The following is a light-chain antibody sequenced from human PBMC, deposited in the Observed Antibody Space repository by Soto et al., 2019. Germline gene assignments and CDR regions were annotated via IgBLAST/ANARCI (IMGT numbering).Light chain of an antibody. CDR1: SSDVGGYNY. CDR3: SSYTSSSTYV. Sequence: QSVLTQPASVSGSPGQSITISCTGTSSDVGGYNYVSWHQQHPGKAPKLMIYDASNRPSGVSNRFSGSKSGNTASLTISGLQAEDEADYYCSSYTSSSTYVFGTGTKVTVL. CDR2: DAS. V-gene: IGLV2-14*01. J-gene: IGLJ1*01.